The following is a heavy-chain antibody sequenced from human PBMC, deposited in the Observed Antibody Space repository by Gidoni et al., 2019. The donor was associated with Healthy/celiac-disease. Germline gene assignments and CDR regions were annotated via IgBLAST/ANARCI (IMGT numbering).Heavy chain of an antibody. CDR3: AREPYGDYYDSSGSHLFDY. CDR2: ISAYNGNT. J-gene: IGHJ4*02. CDR1: GYTFTSYG. Sequence: QVQLVQSGAEVKKPGASVKVSCKASGYTFTSYGISWVRQAPGQGLEWMGWISAYNGNTNYAQKLQGRVAMTTDTSTSTAYMELRSLRSDDTAVYYCAREPYGDYYDSSGSHLFDYWGQGTLVTVSS. D-gene: IGHD3-22*01. V-gene: IGHV1-18*01.